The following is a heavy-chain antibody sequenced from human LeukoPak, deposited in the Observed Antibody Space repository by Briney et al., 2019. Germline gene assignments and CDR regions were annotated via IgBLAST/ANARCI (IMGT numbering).Heavy chain of an antibody. CDR3: ARDLPTVTGDY. D-gene: IGHD4-17*01. CDR2: INAGNGNT. CDR1: GYTFTSYA. V-gene: IGHV1-3*01. J-gene: IGHJ4*02. Sequence: GASVKVSCKASGYTFTSYAMHWVREAPGQRLEWMGWINAGNGNTKYSQKFQGRVTITRDTSASTAYMELSSLRSEDTAVYYCARDLPTVTGDYWGQGTLVTVSS.